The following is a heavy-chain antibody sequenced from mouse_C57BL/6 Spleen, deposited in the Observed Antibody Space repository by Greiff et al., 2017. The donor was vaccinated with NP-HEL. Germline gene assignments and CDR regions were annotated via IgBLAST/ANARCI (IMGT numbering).Heavy chain of an antibody. V-gene: IGHV5-17*01. CDR1: GFTFSDYG. CDR3: ARSITTVMDY. Sequence: EVKLMESGGGLVKPGGSLKLSCAASGFTFSDYGMHWVRQAPEKGLEWVAYISSGSSTIYYADTVKGRFTISRDNAKNTLFLQMTSLRSEDTAMYYCARSITTVMDYWGQGTSVTVSS. CDR2: ISSGSSTI. D-gene: IGHD1-1*01. J-gene: IGHJ4*01.